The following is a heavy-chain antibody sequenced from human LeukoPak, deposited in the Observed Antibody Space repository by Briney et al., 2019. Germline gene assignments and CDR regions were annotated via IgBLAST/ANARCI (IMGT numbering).Heavy chain of an antibody. V-gene: IGHV3-72*01. Sequence: GGSLRLSCAAAGFTFSDHYMDWVRQAPGKGLEWVGRSRAKIDSYTTEYAASVKGRFTISRDESENTLYLHMNSLKTEDTAVYYCVREYYYDFPQWGQGTLVTVSS. CDR3: VREYYYDFPQ. D-gene: IGHD3-3*01. J-gene: IGHJ4*02. CDR1: GFTFSDHY. CDR2: SRAKIDSYTT.